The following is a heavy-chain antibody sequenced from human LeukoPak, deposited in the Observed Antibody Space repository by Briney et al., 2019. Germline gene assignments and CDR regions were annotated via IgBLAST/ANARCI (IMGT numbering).Heavy chain of an antibody. CDR2: IYYSGST. V-gene: IGHV4-39*01. Sequence: KPSETLSLTCTVSSGSISSSSYYWGWIRQPPGKGLEWIGSIYYSGSTYYNPSLKSRVTISVDTSKNQFSLKLSSVTAADTAVYYGARLGARPVYALPTDYWGQGTLVTVSS. CDR1: SGSISSSSYY. CDR3: ARLGARPVYALPTDY. D-gene: IGHD2-8*01. J-gene: IGHJ4*02.